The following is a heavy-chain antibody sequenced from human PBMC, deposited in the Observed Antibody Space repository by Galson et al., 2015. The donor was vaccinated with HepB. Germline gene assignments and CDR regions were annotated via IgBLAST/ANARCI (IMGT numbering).Heavy chain of an antibody. CDR2: ISYDGSNK. V-gene: IGHV3-30*18. Sequence: SLRLSCAASGFTFSSYGMHWVRQAPGKGLEWVAVISYDGSNKYYADSVKGRFTISRDNSKNTLYLQMNSLRAEDTAVYYCAKGAARLSYYYYMDVWGKGTTVTVSS. CDR1: GFTFSSYG. D-gene: IGHD6-6*01. CDR3: AKGAARLSYYYYMDV. J-gene: IGHJ6*03.